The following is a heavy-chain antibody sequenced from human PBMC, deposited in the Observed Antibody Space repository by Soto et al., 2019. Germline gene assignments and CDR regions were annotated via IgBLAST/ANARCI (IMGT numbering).Heavy chain of an antibody. J-gene: IGHJ6*03. CDR1: GFTFSSYA. V-gene: IGHV3-23*01. D-gene: IGHD2-15*01. Sequence: GGSLRLSCAASGFTFSSYAMSWVRQAPGKGLEWVSAISGSGGSTYYADSVKGRFTISRDNSKNTLYLQMNSLRAEDTAVYYCAKDKEPGYCSGGSCFPDYYYMDVWGKGTTVTVSS. CDR2: ISGSGGST. CDR3: AKDKEPGYCSGGSCFPDYYYMDV.